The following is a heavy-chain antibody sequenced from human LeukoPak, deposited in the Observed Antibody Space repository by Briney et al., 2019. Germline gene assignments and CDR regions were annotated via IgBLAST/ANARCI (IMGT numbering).Heavy chain of an antibody. Sequence: GGSLRLSCAASGFTFSGSALHWVRQASGKGLEWVGRIRSTANGYATAYAASVKGRFTISRDDSKNTAYLQMDSLKTEDTAVYYCAKGRYSSWGQGTLVTVSS. J-gene: IGHJ4*02. CDR1: GFTFSGSA. D-gene: IGHD6-13*01. CDR2: IRSTANGYAT. CDR3: AKGRYSS. V-gene: IGHV3-73*01.